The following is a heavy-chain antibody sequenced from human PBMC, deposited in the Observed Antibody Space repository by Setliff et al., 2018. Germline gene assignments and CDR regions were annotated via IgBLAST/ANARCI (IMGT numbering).Heavy chain of an antibody. CDR1: GFTFRSYS. J-gene: IGHJ4*02. V-gene: IGHV3-48*01. Sequence: LRLSCAASGFTFRSYSMNWVRQAPGKGLEWVSYISSSSTIYYADSVKGRFTISRDNAKNLLYLQMNSLRAEDTAVYYCARTQVVPAATYSIDYWGQGTLVPVSS. CDR3: ARTQVVPAATYSIDY. CDR2: ISSSSTI. D-gene: IGHD2-2*01.